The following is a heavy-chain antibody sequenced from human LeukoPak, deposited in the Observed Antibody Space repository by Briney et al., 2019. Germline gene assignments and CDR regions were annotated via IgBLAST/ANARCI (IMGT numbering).Heavy chain of an antibody. J-gene: IGHJ3*02. Sequence: SQTLSLTCAISGDSVSSNSAAWNWIRQSPSRGLEWLGRTYYRSKWYNDYAVSVKSRITINPDTSKNQFSLQLNSVTPEDTAVYYCARDGWSQLLPLGAFDIWGQGTIVTVSS. CDR2: TYYRSKWYN. CDR3: ARDGWSQLLPLGAFDI. V-gene: IGHV6-1*01. D-gene: IGHD2-2*01. CDR1: GDSVSSNSAA.